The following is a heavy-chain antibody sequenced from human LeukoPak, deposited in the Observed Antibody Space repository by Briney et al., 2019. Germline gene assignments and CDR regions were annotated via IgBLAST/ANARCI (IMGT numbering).Heavy chain of an antibody. CDR2: ISAYNGNT. J-gene: IGHJ5*02. V-gene: IGHV1-18*01. CDR1: GYTFTSYG. D-gene: IGHD2-15*01. Sequence: ASVNVSCKASGYTFTSYGISWVRQAPGQGLEWMGWISAYNGNTNYAQKLQGRVTMTTDTSTSTAYMELRSLRSDDTAVYYCARDLLAGSRFDPWGQGTLVTVSS. CDR3: ARDLLAGSRFDP.